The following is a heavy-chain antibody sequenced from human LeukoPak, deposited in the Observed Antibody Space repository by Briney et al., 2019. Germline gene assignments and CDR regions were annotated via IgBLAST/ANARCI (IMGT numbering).Heavy chain of an antibody. J-gene: IGHJ4*02. Sequence: GGSLRLSCAASGFTFRYGIHWVRQAPGKGLEWVGVIWYDGSAKDNAESVKGRFTIYRDNSKNTVYLQMTSLRVEDTAMYYCAKQGTFTSSSSWFLDSWGQGTLVTVSS. V-gene: IGHV3-33*06. CDR2: IWYDGSAK. CDR1: GFTFRYG. D-gene: IGHD6-13*01. CDR3: AKQGTFTSSSSWFLDS.